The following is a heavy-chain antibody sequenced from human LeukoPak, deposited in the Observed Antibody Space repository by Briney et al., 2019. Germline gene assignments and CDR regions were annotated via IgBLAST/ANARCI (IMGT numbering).Heavy chain of an antibody. V-gene: IGHV4-4*07. Sequence: SETLSLTCTVSGGSISSYYWSWIRQPAGKGLEWIGRIYASGSTSYNPSLKSRVTMSVDTSRNQFSLKLSSVTAADTAVYYCTGVAVAGNTDYWGQGTLVTVSS. CDR1: GGSISSYY. CDR2: IYASGST. J-gene: IGHJ4*02. D-gene: IGHD6-19*01. CDR3: TGVAVAGNTDY.